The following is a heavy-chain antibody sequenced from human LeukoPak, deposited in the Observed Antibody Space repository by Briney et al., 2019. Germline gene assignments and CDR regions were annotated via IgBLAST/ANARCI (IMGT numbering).Heavy chain of an antibody. CDR2: IYSGGST. V-gene: IGHV3-53*01. Sequence: PGGSLRLSCAASGFTVGSNSMSWVRQAPGKGLEWVSVIYSGGSTYYAASVMRRFTISTDNSTSTLYLQMSTLRAADTAVYYCARGSRFCFWESEPYHYYYYMDVWGKGTTVTVSS. D-gene: IGHD3-10*01. CDR3: ARGSRFCFWESEPYHYYYYMDV. J-gene: IGHJ6*03. CDR1: GFTVGSNS.